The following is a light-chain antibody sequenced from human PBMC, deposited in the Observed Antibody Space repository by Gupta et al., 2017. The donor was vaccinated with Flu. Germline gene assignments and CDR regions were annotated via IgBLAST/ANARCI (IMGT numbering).Light chain of an antibody. CDR3: SSYRSDDTWV. CDR2: EVY. CDR1: SSDIGAHNR. V-gene: IGLV2-18*02. Sequence: TSSDIGAHNRVSWYQQAPGAAPKLIISEVYSRPSGVPNRLSGSKSGNTASLIIYGLQVEDEADYYCSSYRSDDTWVFGGGTRLTVL. J-gene: IGLJ3*02.